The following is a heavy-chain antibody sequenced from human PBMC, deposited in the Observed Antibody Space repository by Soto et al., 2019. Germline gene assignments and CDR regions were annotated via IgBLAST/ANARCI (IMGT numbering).Heavy chain of an antibody. J-gene: IGHJ4*02. Sequence: QVQLQESGPGLVKPSQTLSLTCTVSGGSISSGDYYWSWIRQPPGKGLEWIGYIYYSGSTYYNPALKSRVTISVDTSTTPFSLKLSSVTAADTAVYYCASTSYGYTFYDYWGQGTLVTVSS. CDR1: GGSISSGDYY. D-gene: IGHD5-18*01. CDR3: ASTSYGYTFYDY. CDR2: IYYSGST. V-gene: IGHV4-30-4*01.